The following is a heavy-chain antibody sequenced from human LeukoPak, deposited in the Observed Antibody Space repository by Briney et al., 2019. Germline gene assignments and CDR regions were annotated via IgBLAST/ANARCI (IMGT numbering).Heavy chain of an antibody. J-gene: IGHJ3*02. Sequence: ASVKVSCKASGYTFSSYAISWVRQAPGQGLEWMGGIIPIFDTGNYAQKFQGRLTITADESTSTAYMELSSLRSDDTAVYYCARDGHRRYYYDSSGREHAFDIWGQGTMVTVSS. D-gene: IGHD3-22*01. V-gene: IGHV1-69*13. CDR2: IIPIFDTG. CDR1: GYTFSSYA. CDR3: ARDGHRRYYYDSSGREHAFDI.